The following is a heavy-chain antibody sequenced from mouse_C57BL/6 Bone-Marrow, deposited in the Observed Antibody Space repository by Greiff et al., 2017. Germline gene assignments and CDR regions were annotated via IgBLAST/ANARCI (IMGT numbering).Heavy chain of an antibody. CDR3: ARHFAWFAY. Sequence: EVKLMESGGDLVKPGGSLKLSCAASGFTFSSYGMSWVRQTPDKRLEWVATISSGGSYTYYPDSVKGRFTISRDNAKNTLYLQMRSLKSDDTAMYYCARHFAWFAYWGQGTLVTVSA. V-gene: IGHV5-6*01. CDR2: ISSGGSYT. J-gene: IGHJ3*01. CDR1: GFTFSSYG.